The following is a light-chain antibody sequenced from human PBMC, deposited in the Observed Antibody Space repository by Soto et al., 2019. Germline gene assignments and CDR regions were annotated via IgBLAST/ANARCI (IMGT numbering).Light chain of an antibody. CDR3: SSYAGSNLWV. Sequence: QSALTQPPSASGSPGQSVTISCTGTSSDVGGYNYVSWYQQHPGKAPKLMIYEVSKRPSGVPDRFSGSKSGNTASLTVSGLQAEDEAEYYFSSYAGSNLWVFGGGTKVTVL. CDR1: SSDVGGYNY. CDR2: EVS. V-gene: IGLV2-8*01. J-gene: IGLJ3*02.